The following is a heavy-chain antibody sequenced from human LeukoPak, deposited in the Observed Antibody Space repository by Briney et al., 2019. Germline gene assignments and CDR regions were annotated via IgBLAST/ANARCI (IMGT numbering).Heavy chain of an antibody. V-gene: IGHV3-23*01. J-gene: IGHJ4*02. CDR2: ISGSDSST. Sequence: GGSLRLSCAASGFTFSSYAMSWVRQAPGKGLEWVSTISGSDSSTYYADSVKGRFSISRDNSKNTLYLQMNSLRAEDTAVYYCAKEVAARSAARIYYFDYWGQGTLVTVSS. CDR3: AKEVAARSAARIYYFDY. D-gene: IGHD6-6*01. CDR1: GFTFSSYA.